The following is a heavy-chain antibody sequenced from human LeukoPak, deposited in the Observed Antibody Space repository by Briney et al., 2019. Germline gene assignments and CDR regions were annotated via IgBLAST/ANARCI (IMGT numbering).Heavy chain of an antibody. CDR2: ITKDGSEK. D-gene: IGHD3-9*01. Sequence: GGSLRLSCAASGFTFSSYSMNWVRQAPGKGLEWVAKITKDGSEKYYVDSVKGRFTISRDNARNSLYLQMDSLRVEDTAVYYCARVGLTSYSFMYWGQGTLVTVPS. J-gene: IGHJ4*02. CDR1: GFTFSSYS. V-gene: IGHV3-7*01. CDR3: ARVGLTSYSFMY.